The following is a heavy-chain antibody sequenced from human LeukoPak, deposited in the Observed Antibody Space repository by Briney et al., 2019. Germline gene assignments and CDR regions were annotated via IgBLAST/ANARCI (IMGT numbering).Heavy chain of an antibody. D-gene: IGHD6-13*01. CDR1: GFTFSSYS. CDR3: ASGQQLGFDY. Sequence: GGSLRLSCAASGFTFSSYSINWVGQAPGMGLQWVSSISSRSSYIYYADSVKGRFAISRDNAKNSLYLQMNSLRAEDTAVYYCASGQQLGFDYWGQGTLVTISS. V-gene: IGHV3-21*01. J-gene: IGHJ4*02. CDR2: ISSRSSYI.